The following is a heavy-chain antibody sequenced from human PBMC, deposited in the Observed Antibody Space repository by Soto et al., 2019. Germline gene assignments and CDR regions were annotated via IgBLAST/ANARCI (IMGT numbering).Heavy chain of an antibody. CDR1: GFTFSSYA. CDR2: ISGSGGST. Sequence: LRLSCAASGFTFSSYAMSWVRQAPGKGLEWVSAISGSGGSTYYADSVKGRFTISRDNSKNTLYLQMNSLRAEDTAVYYCAKALGVIVVVPAAPSWGQGTLVTVSS. V-gene: IGHV3-23*01. CDR3: AKALGVIVVVPAAPS. D-gene: IGHD2-2*01. J-gene: IGHJ5*02.